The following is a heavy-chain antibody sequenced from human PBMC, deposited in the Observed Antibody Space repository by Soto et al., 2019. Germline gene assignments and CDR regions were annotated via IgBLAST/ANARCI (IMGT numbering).Heavy chain of an antibody. V-gene: IGHV3-23*01. CDR1: GFPFSSYA. D-gene: IGHD3-10*01. CDR3: VRGRYGSEIH. Sequence: GGSLSLSCAASGFPFSSYAMNWVRQAPGKGLEWVSGISGTGGATHYAASVKGRFTISTHSSQNTLFLQMNSLRTEDTATYYCVRGRYGSEIHWGQGTKVTVSS. CDR2: ISGTGGAT. J-gene: IGHJ4*02.